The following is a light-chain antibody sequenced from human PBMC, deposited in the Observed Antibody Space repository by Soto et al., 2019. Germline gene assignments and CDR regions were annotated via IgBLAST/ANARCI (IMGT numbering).Light chain of an antibody. Sequence: EIVLTQSPATLSLSPGERATLSCRASQSVSSYLAWYQQKPGQAPRLLIYDVSSRATGIPARFSGGGSGTDFTLTISSLEHEDFAVYYCQQRSNWLFTFGPGTKVDI. V-gene: IGKV3-11*01. J-gene: IGKJ3*01. CDR2: DVS. CDR1: QSVSSY. CDR3: QQRSNWLFT.